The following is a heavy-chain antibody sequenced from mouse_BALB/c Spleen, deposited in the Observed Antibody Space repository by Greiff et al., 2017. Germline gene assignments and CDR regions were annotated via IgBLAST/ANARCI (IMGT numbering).Heavy chain of an antibody. CDR1: GFSLTSYG. J-gene: IGHJ4*01. CDR3: ARDRGTARAMDY. CDR2: IWAGGST. Sequence: VQVVESGPGLVAPSQSLSITCTVSGFSLTSYGVHWVRQPPGKGLEWLGVIWAGGSTNYNSALMSRLSISKDNSKSQVFLKMNSLQTDDTAMYYCARDRGTARAMDYWGQGTSVTVSS. D-gene: IGHD3-3*01. V-gene: IGHV2-9*02.